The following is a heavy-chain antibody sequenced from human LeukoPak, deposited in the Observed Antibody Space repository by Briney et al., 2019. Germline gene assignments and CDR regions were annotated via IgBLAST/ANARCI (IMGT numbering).Heavy chain of an antibody. D-gene: IGHD3-9*01. CDR1: GFTFSSYA. Sequence: PGGSLRLSCAASGFTFSSYAMSWVRQAPGKGLEWVSVISGSGGSTSYADSVKGRFTISRDNSMNTLYLQMNSLKTEDTAVYYCMILTGYYPSAPTSCYWGQGTLVTVSS. CDR3: MILTGYYPSAPTSCY. J-gene: IGHJ4*02. V-gene: IGHV3-23*01. CDR2: ISGSGGST.